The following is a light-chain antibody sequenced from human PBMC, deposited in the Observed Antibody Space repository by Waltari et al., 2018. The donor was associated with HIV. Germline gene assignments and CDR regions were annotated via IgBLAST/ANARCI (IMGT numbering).Light chain of an antibody. CDR1: QGIANY. V-gene: IGKV1-27*01. J-gene: IGKJ1*01. CDR3: QKYNRAPRT. CDR2: GAS. Sequence: DIQMTQSPSSLSASVGHRVTITCRATQGIANYLAWYQQKPGMVPQLLIYGASTLQPGAPSRFSGSGSGTDFTLTITSLQPEDAATYFCQKYNRAPRTFGQGTKVEI.